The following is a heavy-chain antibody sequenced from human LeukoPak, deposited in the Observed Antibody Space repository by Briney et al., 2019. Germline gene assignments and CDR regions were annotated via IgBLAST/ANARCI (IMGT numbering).Heavy chain of an antibody. CDR3: ARRGVSDSPYYYYGMDV. Sequence: ASVKVSCKASGYTFTGYYMHWVRQAPGQGLEWMGWINPNSGGTNHAQKFQGRVTMTRDTSISTAYMELSRLRSDDTAVYYCARRGVSDSPYYYYGMDVWGQGTTVTVSS. CDR1: GYTFTGYY. CDR2: INPNSGGT. J-gene: IGHJ6*02. D-gene: IGHD3-10*01. V-gene: IGHV1-2*02.